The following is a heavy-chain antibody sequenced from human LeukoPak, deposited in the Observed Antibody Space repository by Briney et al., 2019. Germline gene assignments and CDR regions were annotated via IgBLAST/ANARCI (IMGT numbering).Heavy chain of an antibody. V-gene: IGHV4-59*01. Sequence: PSETLSLTCTVSGGSISSYYWSWIRQPPGKGLEWIGYIYYSGSTNYNPSLKSQVTISVDTSKNQFSLKLSSVTAADTAVYYCARESSGWYRFDYWGQGTLVTVSS. CDR2: IYYSGST. CDR1: GGSISSYY. J-gene: IGHJ4*02. CDR3: ARESSGWYRFDY. D-gene: IGHD6-19*01.